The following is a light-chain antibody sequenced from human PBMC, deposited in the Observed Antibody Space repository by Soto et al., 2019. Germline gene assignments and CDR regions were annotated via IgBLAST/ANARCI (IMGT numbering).Light chain of an antibody. J-gene: IGKJ2*03. CDR3: QQYGNSPRYS. CDR1: QSVSSNY. V-gene: IGKV3-20*01. CDR2: GAS. Sequence: EIVLTQSPGTLSLSPGERVTLSCRASQSVSSNYLAWYQQKPRQAPRLLIYGASSRATGIPDRFSGSGSGTDFTLTISRLEPEDFAVYYCQQYGNSPRYSFGQGTKLEIK.